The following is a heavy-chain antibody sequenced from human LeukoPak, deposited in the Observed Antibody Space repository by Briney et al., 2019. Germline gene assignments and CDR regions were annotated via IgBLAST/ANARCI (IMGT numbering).Heavy chain of an antibody. CDR2: ISYDGSNK. Sequence: GRSLRLSCAASGFTFSSYAMHWVRQAPGKGLEWVAVISYDGSNKYYADSVKGRFTISRNNSKNTLYLQMNSLRAEDTAVYYCARPAAAGSIWGQGTLVTVSS. CDR1: GFTFSSYA. D-gene: IGHD6-13*01. V-gene: IGHV3-30*01. J-gene: IGHJ4*02. CDR3: ARPAAAGSI.